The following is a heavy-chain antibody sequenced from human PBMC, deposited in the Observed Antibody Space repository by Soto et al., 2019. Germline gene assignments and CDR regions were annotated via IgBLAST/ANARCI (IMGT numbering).Heavy chain of an antibody. D-gene: IGHD2-2*02. J-gene: IGHJ6*02. CDR3: ARDSDGIVVVPAAIGCMDV. CDR1: GLTFSSYW. V-gene: IGHV3-7*01. CDR2: IKQDGSEK. Sequence: GGSLRLSCAASGLTFSSYWMSWVRQAPGKGLEWVANIKQDGSEKYYVDSVKGRFTISRDNAKNSLYLQMNSLRAEDTAVYYCARDSDGIVVVPAAIGCMDVWGHGTTVTVSS.